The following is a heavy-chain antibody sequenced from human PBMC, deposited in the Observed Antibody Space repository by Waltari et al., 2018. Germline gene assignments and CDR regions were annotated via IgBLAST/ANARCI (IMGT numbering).Heavy chain of an antibody. Sequence: QAPGQGLEWMGGIIPIFGTANYAQKVQGRVTITADESTSTAYMELSSLRSEDTAVYYCAIGFGGKAVAGTADYWGQGTLVTVSS. D-gene: IGHD6-19*01. V-gene: IGHV1-69*01. CDR3: AIGFGGKAVAGTADY. CDR2: IIPIFGTA. J-gene: IGHJ4*02.